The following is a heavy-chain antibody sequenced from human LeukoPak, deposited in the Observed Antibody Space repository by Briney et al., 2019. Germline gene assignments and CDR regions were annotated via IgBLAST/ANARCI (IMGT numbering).Heavy chain of an antibody. Sequence: GGSLRLSCAASGFPFSRYAMHWVRQAPGKGLEWVGFIRHDGSNKYHRDSVKGRFTISRDNSKNTLYLQMNSLGAEDTAVYYCAKEMGHSPHSSGTYWSDGGVGLDYWGQGTLVTVPS. D-gene: IGHD3-10*01. J-gene: IGHJ4*02. CDR3: AKEMGHSPHSSGTYWSDGGVGLDY. V-gene: IGHV3-30*02. CDR1: GFPFSRYA. CDR2: IRHDGSNK.